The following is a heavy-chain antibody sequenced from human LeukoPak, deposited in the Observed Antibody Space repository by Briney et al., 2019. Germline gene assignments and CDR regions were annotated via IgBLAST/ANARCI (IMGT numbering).Heavy chain of an antibody. CDR3: AKSRNYGVDAFDI. CDR1: GFTFSSYA. V-gene: IGHV3-23*01. Sequence: GGSLRLSCAASGFTFSSYAMNWVRQAPGKGLEWVSTISGSGGSTYYADSVKGRFTISRDNSKNTLYLQMNSLRAEDTAVCYCAKSRNYGVDAFDIWGQGTRVTVSS. J-gene: IGHJ3*02. D-gene: IGHD3-16*01. CDR2: ISGSGGST.